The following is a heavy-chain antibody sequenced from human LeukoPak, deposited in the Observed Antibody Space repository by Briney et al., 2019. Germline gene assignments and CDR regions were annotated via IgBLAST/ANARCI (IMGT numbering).Heavy chain of an antibody. J-gene: IGHJ4*02. CDR1: GYTFTSYY. D-gene: IGHD2-2*01. CDR3: ATLCGSRTSCLDY. CDR2: INPSGGST. Sequence: ASVKVSCKASGYTFTSYYMHWVRQAPGQGLERMGIINPSGGSTSYAQKFQGRVTVTRDTSTSTVYMELSSLRSEDTAVYYCATLCGSRTSCLDYWGQGTLVTVSS. V-gene: IGHV1-46*01.